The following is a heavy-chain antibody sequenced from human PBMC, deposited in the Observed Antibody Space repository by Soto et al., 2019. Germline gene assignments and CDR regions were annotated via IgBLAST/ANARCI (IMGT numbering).Heavy chain of an antibody. CDR3: AREWDERLRAFDI. V-gene: IGHV3-66*01. CDR2: IYSGGST. CDR1: GFTVSSNY. Sequence: PGGSLRLSCAASGFTVSSNYMSWVRQAPGKGLEWVSVIYSGGSTYYADSVKGRFTISRDNSKNTLYLQMNSLRAEDTAVYYCAREWDERLRAFDIWGQGTMVTVSS. J-gene: IGHJ3*02. D-gene: IGHD1-1*01.